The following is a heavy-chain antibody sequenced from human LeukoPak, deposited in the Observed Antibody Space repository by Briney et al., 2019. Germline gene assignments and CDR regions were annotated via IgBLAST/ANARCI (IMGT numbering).Heavy chain of an antibody. D-gene: IGHD3-10*01. J-gene: IGHJ3*02. CDR1: GGSISSDNFY. Sequence: PSETLSLTCTVSGGSISSDNFYWGWIRQPPGKGLEWIGSIYYSGTTYYNPSLQSRVTMSVDTSTNQISLKMTSVTAADTAVYYCARTIHYYGSGSRDDAFDIWGQGTMVTVSS. V-gene: IGHV4-39*07. CDR3: ARTIHYYGSGSRDDAFDI. CDR2: IYYSGTT.